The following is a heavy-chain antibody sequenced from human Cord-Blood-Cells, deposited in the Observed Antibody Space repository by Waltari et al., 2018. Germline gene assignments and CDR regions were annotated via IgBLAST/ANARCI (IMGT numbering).Heavy chain of an antibody. V-gene: IGHV4-34*01. D-gene: IGHD1-7*01. CDR2: INHSGST. J-gene: IGHJ5*02. CDR1: GGSFSGYY. CDR3: ARFRVSTILRGTNWLDP. Sequence: QVQLQQWGAGLLKPSETLSLTCAVYGGSFSGYYWSWIRQPPGKGLEWIGEINHSGSTNYNPSLKSRVTISVDTSKNQFSLKLSSVTAADTAVYYCARFRVSTILRGTNWLDPWGQGTLVTVSS.